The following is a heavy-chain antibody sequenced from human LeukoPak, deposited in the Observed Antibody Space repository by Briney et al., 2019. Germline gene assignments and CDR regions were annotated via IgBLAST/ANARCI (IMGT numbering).Heavy chain of an antibody. V-gene: IGHV1-2*02. CDR1: GYTFNGHY. CDR3: VRAVYDSDGYYIYLDY. J-gene: IGHJ4*02. CDR2: INPNSGGT. D-gene: IGHD3-22*01. Sequence: ASVKVSCKASGYTFNGHYLHWVRQAPGQGLEWMAWINPNSGGTSSAQRFQGRVTLTTDTSINTVYMEMSGLRYDDTAVYYCVRAVYDSDGYYIYLDYWGQGTLVTVSS.